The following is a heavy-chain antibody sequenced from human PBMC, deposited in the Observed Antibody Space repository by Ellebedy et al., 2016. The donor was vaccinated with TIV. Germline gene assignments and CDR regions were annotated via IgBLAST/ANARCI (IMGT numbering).Heavy chain of an antibody. V-gene: IGHV4-39*07. J-gene: IGHJ5*02. CDR2: IYYRGTT. D-gene: IGHD6-13*01. CDR3: ARCAAAGTVRFFDP. Sequence: SETLSLXCTVSGGSISTSSYYWGWIRQPPGKGLEWIGNIYYRGTTYYNPSLKSRVTISIDTSKNQLSLKLSSLTAADTAIYYCARCAAAGTVRFFDPWGQGTLVTVSS. CDR1: GGSISTSSYY.